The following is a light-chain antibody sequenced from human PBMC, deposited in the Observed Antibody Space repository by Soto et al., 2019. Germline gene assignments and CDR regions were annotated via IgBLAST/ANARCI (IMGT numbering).Light chain of an antibody. V-gene: IGKV1-5*03. CDR1: QSISSW. J-gene: IGKJ3*01. Sequence: DIQMTQSPSTLSASVGDRVTITCRASQSISSWLAWYQQKPGKAPKLLIYRATSLESVVPPRFSGSGSGSEFTLNISSLQPDDFATYYCQHYDPYSGTFGPGTEVDIQ. CDR2: RAT. CDR3: QHYDPYSGT.